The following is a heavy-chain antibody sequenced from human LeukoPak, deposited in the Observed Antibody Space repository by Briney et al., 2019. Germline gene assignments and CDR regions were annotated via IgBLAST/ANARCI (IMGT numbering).Heavy chain of an antibody. D-gene: IGHD2-15*01. CDR2: INPHNGDT. Sequence: GVSVKVSCKASGYTFIGYYLHWVRQAPGQGLEWMGWINPHNGDTNYAQKFQGRVTMTRDTSITTAYMELSRLKSDDTAVYYCATVRDIVVGGGPYYFDYWGQGTPVTVSS. CDR1: GYTFIGYY. J-gene: IGHJ4*02. CDR3: ATVRDIVVGGGPYYFDY. V-gene: IGHV1-2*02.